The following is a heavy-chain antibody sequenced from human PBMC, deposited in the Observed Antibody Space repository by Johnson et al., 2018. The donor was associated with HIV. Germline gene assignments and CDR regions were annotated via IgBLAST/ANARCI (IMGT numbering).Heavy chain of an antibody. CDR1: GFTFSSYA. CDR2: ISYDGSNK. V-gene: IGHV3-30*04. J-gene: IGHJ3*02. D-gene: IGHD3-10*01. CDR3: AKDQRFRELLLYGAFDI. Sequence: QMQLVESGGGVVQPGRSLRLSCAASGFTFSSYAMHWVRQAPGKGLEWVAVISYDGSNKYYADSVKGRFTISRDNSKNTLYLQMNSLRAEDTAVYYCAKDQRFRELLLYGAFDIWGQGTMVTVSS.